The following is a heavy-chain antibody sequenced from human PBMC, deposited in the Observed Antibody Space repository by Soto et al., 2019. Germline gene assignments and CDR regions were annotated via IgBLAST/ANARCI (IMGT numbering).Heavy chain of an antibody. CDR1: GGSISSYY. Sequence: SETLSLTCTVSGGSISSYYWSWIRQPPGKGLEWIGYIYYSGSTNYNPSLKSRVTISVDTSKNQFSLKLSSVTAADTAVYYCARSASWAMINGDWGKGTLVTVSS. V-gene: IGHV4-59*01. CDR2: IYYSGST. D-gene: IGHD3-22*01. CDR3: ARSASWAMINGD. J-gene: IGHJ4*02.